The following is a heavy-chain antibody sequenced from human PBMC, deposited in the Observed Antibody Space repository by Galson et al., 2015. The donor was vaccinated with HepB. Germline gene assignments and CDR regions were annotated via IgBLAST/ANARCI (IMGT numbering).Heavy chain of an antibody. V-gene: IGHV3-73*01. D-gene: IGHD3-3*02. CDR1: GFTFSGSA. J-gene: IGHJ6*02. CDR2: IRSKANSYAT. CDR3: TRLQHFGRTYYYGMDV. Sequence: SLRLSCAASGFTFSGSAMHWVRQASGKGLEWVGRIRSKANSYATAYAASVKGRFTISRDDSKNTAYLQMNSLKTEDTAVYYCTRLQHFGRTYYYGMDVWGQGTPVTVSS.